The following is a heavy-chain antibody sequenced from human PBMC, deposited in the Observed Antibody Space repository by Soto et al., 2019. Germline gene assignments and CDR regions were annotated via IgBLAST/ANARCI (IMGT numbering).Heavy chain of an antibody. V-gene: IGHV3-23*04. D-gene: IGHD6-19*01. CDR1: GFSFGRYA. J-gene: IGHJ4*02. CDR3: AKDATRSDGWYYFDY. CDR2: INNGGDIT. Sequence: EVQLVESGGGLVQPGGSLRLSCAASGFSFGRYAMKWVRQAPGKGLEWVSVINNGGDITYHSDSVKGRFTISRDNSKNTLYLQMNSLRAEDTAVYYCAKDATRSDGWYYFDYWGQGALVAVSS.